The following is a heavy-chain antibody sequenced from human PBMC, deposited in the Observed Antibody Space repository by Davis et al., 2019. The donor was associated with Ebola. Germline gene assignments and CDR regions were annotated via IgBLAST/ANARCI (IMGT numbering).Heavy chain of an antibody. D-gene: IGHD2-15*01. CDR2: IEQDGSEK. CDR1: GSTFSNYW. J-gene: IGHJ4*02. Sequence: GGSLRLSCAASGSTFSNYWMSWVRQAPGKGLEWVANIEQDGSEKYYVDSLKGRFTISRDNAKNSVSLQMNSLRAEDTAVYYCAREKAAVHFDYWGQGTLVTVSS. CDR3: AREKAAVHFDY. V-gene: IGHV3-7*01.